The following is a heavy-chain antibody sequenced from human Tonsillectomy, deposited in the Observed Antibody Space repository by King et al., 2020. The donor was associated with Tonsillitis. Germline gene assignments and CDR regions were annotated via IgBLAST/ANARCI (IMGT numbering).Heavy chain of an antibody. CDR3: ARGYDSSGYYPSYYYYMDV. CDR1: GGTFSSYA. V-gene: IGHV1-69*01. D-gene: IGHD3-22*01. J-gene: IGHJ6*03. CDR2: IIPIFGTA. Sequence: QLVQSGAEVKKPGSSVKVSCKASGGTFSSYAISWVRQAPGQGLEWMGGIIPIFGTANYAQTFQGRVTITADESTSTAYMELSSLRSEDTAVYYCARGYDSSGYYPSYYYYMDVWGKGTTVTVSS.